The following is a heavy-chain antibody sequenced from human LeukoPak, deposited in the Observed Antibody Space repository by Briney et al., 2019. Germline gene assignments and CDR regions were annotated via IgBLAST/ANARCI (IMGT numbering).Heavy chain of an antibody. Sequence: SQTLSLTCTVSGGSISSGDYYWSWIRQPPGKGLEWIGSIYYSGSTYYNPSLKSRVTISVDTSKNQFSLKLSSVTAADTAVYYCARHFWEMATVNLRVDAFDIWGQGTTVTVSS. D-gene: IGHD5-24*01. CDR2: IYYSGST. CDR1: GGSISSGDYY. CDR3: ARHFWEMATVNLRVDAFDI. V-gene: IGHV4-30-2*03. J-gene: IGHJ3*02.